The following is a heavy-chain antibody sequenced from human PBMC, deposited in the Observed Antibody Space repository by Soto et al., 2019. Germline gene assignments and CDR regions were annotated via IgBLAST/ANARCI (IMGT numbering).Heavy chain of an antibody. D-gene: IGHD3-16*01. CDR1: VFTFSTYV. CDR3: ASMIDSFDI. Sequence: VGSLRLSCAPSVFTFSTYVMHCVRQAPGKGLEWVAAIWYDASNIYYADSVKGRFTISRDNSKNTLYLQINSLRVEDTAVCYCASMIDSFDIWGQGTMVTVSS. CDR2: IWYDASNI. V-gene: IGHV3-33*01. J-gene: IGHJ3*02.